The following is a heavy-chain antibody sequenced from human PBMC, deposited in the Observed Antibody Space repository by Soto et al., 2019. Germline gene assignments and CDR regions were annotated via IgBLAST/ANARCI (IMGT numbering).Heavy chain of an antibody. CDR3: AIVYCGGDCSPFDY. D-gene: IGHD2-21*02. Sequence: GGSLRLSCAASGFTFSSYWMHWVRKVPGKGLVWVSRINSDGSSTNYADSVKGRFTISRDNAKNTLYLQMNSLRVEDTAVYYCAIVYCGGDCSPFDYWGQGTLVTV. CDR1: GFTFSSYW. CDR2: INSDGSST. V-gene: IGHV3-74*01. J-gene: IGHJ4*02.